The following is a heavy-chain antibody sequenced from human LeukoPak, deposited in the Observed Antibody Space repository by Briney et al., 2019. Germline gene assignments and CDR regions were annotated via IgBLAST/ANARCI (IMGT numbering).Heavy chain of an antibody. CDR1: GFTFSSYA. J-gene: IGHJ6*03. Sequence: GGSLRLSCAASGFTFSSYAMSWVRQAPGKGLEWVSAISGSGGSTYYADSVKGRFTISRDNSKNTLYLQMNSLRAEDTAVYYCAKGIYDILTGYYDYYYYYMDVWGKGTTVTVSS. D-gene: IGHD3-9*01. CDR2: ISGSGGST. V-gene: IGHV3-23*01. CDR3: AKGIYDILTGYYDYYYYYMDV.